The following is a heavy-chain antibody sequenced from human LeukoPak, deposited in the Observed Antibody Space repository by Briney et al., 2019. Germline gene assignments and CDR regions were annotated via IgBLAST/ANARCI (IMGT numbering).Heavy chain of an antibody. J-gene: IGHJ5*02. CDR1: GYSISSGYY. CDR3: ARSNTRGVASSFDP. Sequence: SETLSLTCTVSGYSISSGYYWGWIRQPPGKGLEWIGYIYYSGSTNYNPSLKSRVTISVDTSKNQFSLKLSSVTAADTAVYYCARSNTRGVASSFDPWGQGTLVTVSS. D-gene: IGHD5-12*01. CDR2: IYYSGST. V-gene: IGHV4-61*01.